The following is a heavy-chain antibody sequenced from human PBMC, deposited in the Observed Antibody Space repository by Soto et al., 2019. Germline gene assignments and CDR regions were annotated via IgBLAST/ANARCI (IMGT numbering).Heavy chain of an antibody. V-gene: IGHV3-23*01. CDR1: GFPFNNYP. J-gene: IGHJ2*01. CDR2: IRNSGGST. D-gene: IGHD4-17*01. Sequence: EVQLLESGGGLVQPGGSLRLSCAASGFPFNNYPLSWLRQAPGKGLEWVATIRNSGGSTAYADSVKGRFSISRDQAKNTLHLQMNSLRVEDTAVYYCAKCDFGDPYWYFDFWGRGTLVTVSS. CDR3: AKCDFGDPYWYFDF.